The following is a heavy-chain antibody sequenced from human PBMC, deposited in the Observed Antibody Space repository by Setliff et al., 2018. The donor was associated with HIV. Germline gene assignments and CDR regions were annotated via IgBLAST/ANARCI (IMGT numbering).Heavy chain of an antibody. V-gene: IGHV4-4*09. CDR3: ARLRAAGTVHYFDP. Sequence: SETLSLTCTVSGGSISGYHWNWLRQTPGKGLEWIGYIYTSRGANYNHSLRTRVIISVDTSKHQFTLTLTSVTPADTAVYYCARLRAAGTVHYFDPWGQGTQVTVSS. D-gene: IGHD6-13*01. J-gene: IGHJ5*02. CDR2: IYTSRGA. CDR1: GGSISGYH.